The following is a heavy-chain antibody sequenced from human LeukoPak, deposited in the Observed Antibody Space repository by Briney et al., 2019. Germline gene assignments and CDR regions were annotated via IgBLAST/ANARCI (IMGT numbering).Heavy chain of an antibody. V-gene: IGHV1-8*01. CDR1: GYTFTSYD. J-gene: IGHJ6*02. D-gene: IGHD2-2*02. CDR3: ARGPIVVVPAAIFSYYYYGMDV. CDR2: MNPNSGNT. Sequence: ASVKVSCKASGYTFTSYDINWVRQATGQGLEWMGWMNPNSGNTGYAQKLQGRVTMTRNTSISTAYMELSSLRSEDTAVYYCARGPIVVVPAAIFSYYYYGMDVWGQGTTVTVSS.